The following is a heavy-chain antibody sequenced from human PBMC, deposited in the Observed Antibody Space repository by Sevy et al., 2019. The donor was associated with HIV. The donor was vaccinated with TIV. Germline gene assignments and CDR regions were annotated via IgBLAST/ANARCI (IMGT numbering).Heavy chain of an antibody. V-gene: IGHV3-7*01. CDR1: GFTFSRNW. CDR2: IKQDGSEK. J-gene: IGHJ5*01. D-gene: IGHD3-22*01. CDR3: ARGPPSFYNHTSGFDY. Sequence: GGSLRLSCAASGFTFSRNWMNWVRQAPGKGLEWVAHIKQDGSEKYYVDSVRGRFAISRDNAKNSLHLQMNSLRAEDTAVYYCARGPPSFYNHTSGFDYWGRGTLVTVSS.